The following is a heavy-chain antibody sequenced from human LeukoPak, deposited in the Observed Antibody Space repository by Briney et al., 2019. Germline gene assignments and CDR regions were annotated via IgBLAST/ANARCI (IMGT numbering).Heavy chain of an antibody. D-gene: IGHD3-9*01. CDR1: GGSISSYY. Sequence: SETLSLTCTVSGGSISSYYWSWIRQPPGKGLEWIGYIYYSGSTNYNPSLKSRVTISVDTSKNQFSLKLSSVTAADTAVYYCARVPTVYDILTGYQSYYYGMDVWGQGTTVTASS. CDR3: ARVPTVYDILTGYQSYYYGMDV. V-gene: IGHV4-59*01. CDR2: IYYSGST. J-gene: IGHJ6*02.